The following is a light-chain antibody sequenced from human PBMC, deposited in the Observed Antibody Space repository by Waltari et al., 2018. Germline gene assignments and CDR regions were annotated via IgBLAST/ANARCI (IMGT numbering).Light chain of an antibody. CDR3: CSTSGRSNSVL. J-gene: IGLJ2*01. CDR1: SNNICDYNF. V-gene: IGLV2-11*01. CDR2: DVV. Sequence: QSALTQPRSVSGAPGQSVTISCSGTSNNICDYNFDSWYRQYPGKAPKLIIYDVVQRPSGVPHRFSASKSGNTASLNISGLQVEDEATYFCCSTSGRSNSVLFGGGTELTVL.